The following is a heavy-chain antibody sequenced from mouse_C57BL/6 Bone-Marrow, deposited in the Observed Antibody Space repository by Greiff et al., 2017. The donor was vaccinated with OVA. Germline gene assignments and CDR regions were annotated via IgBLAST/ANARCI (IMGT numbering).Heavy chain of an antibody. J-gene: IGHJ4*01. D-gene: IGHD2-3*01. CDR3: ARNPSDGYYFYYAMDY. Sequence: VQLQQPGAELVKPGASVKLSCKASGYTFTSYWMHWVKQRPGRGLEWIGRIDPNSGSTNYNEKFKSKATLTVDKSSSTAYMQLSSLTSEDSAVYYCARNPSDGYYFYYAMDYWGQGTSVTVSS. V-gene: IGHV1-62-3*01. CDR1: GYTFTSYW. CDR2: IDPNSGST.